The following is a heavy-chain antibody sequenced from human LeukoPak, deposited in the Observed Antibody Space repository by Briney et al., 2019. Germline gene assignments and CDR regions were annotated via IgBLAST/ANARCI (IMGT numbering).Heavy chain of an antibody. CDR3: ARDYNDSSGYCFDY. D-gene: IGHD3-22*01. CDR2: IKQDGSEK. CDR1: GFTFSSYW. V-gene: IGHV3-7*01. Sequence: GGSLRLSCAASGFTFSSYWMSWVRQAPGKGLEWVANIKQDGSEKYYVDSGKGRFTISRDNAKNSLYLQMNSLRAEDTAVYYCARDYNDSSGYCFDYWGQGTLVTVSS. J-gene: IGHJ4*02.